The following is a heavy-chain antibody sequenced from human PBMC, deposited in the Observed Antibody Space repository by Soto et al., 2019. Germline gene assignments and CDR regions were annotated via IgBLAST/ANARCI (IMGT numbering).Heavy chain of an antibody. CDR3: ARSSQSTVNTFDY. CDR1: GGSISSGGYY. CDR2: IYYSGST. V-gene: IGHV4-31*02. J-gene: IGHJ4*02. Sequence: SEILSLTWTVSGGSISSGGYYWSWIRQHPGKGLEWIGYIYYSGSTYYNPSLKSRVTISVDTSKNQFSLKLSSVTAADTAVYYCARSSQSTVNTFDYWGEGTLVTVSS. D-gene: IGHD4-17*01.